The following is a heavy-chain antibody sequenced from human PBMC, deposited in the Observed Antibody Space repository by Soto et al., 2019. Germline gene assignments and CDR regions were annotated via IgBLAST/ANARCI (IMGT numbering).Heavy chain of an antibody. CDR3: AREKGSSGFDP. Sequence: QLQLVQSGAEVKKPGASVKVSCKASGYTFTRYDINWVRQATGQGLEWMGWMNPNSGNTGYAQKFQGRVTMTRNTSIYTVYMELRRLRAEDTAVYYWAREKGSSGFDPWGQGTLVTVSS. J-gene: IGHJ5*02. CDR1: GYTFTRYD. D-gene: IGHD6-6*01. CDR2: MNPNSGNT. V-gene: IGHV1-8*01.